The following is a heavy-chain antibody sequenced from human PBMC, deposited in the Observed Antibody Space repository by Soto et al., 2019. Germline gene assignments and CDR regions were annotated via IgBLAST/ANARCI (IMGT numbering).Heavy chain of an antibody. Sequence: LRRSCSASGPTSSSCGRHWVRQAPGKGLEWVAVMPFDGNNKYYADAVKGRFTISRYNSKNTLYLQMNSLRAEYTAVYYCAKDGRYCSTTSCYTDWFDPWGRGTMVTVSS. V-gene: IGHV3-30*18. J-gene: IGHJ5*02. CDR1: GPTSSSCG. CDR3: AKDGRYCSTTSCYTDWFDP. CDR2: MPFDGNNK. D-gene: IGHD2-2*02.